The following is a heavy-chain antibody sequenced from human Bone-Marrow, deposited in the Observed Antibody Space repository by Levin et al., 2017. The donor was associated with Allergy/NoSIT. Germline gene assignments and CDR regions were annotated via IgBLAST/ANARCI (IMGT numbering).Heavy chain of an antibody. Sequence: AGGSLRLSCKVSGYTFTSYWIGWVRQMPGKGLEWMGVIYPADSDPRYSLSFQGQVTISADKSTLTAYMQWSSLKASDTAIYYSARHIWFGETFSYYVDVWGKGTTVTVSS. CDR1: GYTFTSYW. CDR2: IYPADSDP. CDR3: ARHIWFGETFSYYVDV. V-gene: IGHV5-51*01. D-gene: IGHD3-10*01. J-gene: IGHJ6*03.